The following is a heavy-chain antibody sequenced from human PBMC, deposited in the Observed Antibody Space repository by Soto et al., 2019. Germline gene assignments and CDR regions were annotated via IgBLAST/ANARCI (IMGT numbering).Heavy chain of an antibody. V-gene: IGHV3-21*01. CDR1: GFSFSRHS. J-gene: IGHJ4*02. CDR3: ARKSYSGDSGFYDY. D-gene: IGHD3-22*01. CDR2: ISPTSEYK. Sequence: SLRLSCAASGFSFSRHSMNWVRQAPGKGLEWVSSISPTSEYKYHADSVKGRFAISRDNAKNSLYLQMDSLRADDTVVYYCARKSYSGDSGFYDYWGQGALVTVSS.